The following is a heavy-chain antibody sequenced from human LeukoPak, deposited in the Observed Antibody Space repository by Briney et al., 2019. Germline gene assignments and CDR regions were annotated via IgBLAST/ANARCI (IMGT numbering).Heavy chain of an antibody. V-gene: IGHV3-11*04. CDR2: INSGGDAT. CDR3: ARGAGRYGDYRDY. CDR1: GFTVSSNY. D-gene: IGHD4-17*01. Sequence: GGSLRLSCAASGFTVSSNYMSWVRQAPGKGLEWISYINSGGDATHYADSVKGRFTISRDDAKNSLYMQMNSLTAEDTAVYYCARGAGRYGDYRDYWGQGTLVTVSS. J-gene: IGHJ4*02.